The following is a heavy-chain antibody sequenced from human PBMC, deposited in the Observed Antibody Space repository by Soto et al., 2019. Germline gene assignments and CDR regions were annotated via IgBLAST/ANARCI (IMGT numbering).Heavy chain of an antibody. D-gene: IGHD2-15*01. J-gene: IGHJ6*02. CDR2: IWYDGSNK. V-gene: IGHV3-33*01. CDR1: GFTFSSYG. Sequence: LRLSCAASGFTFSSYGMHWVRQAPGKGLEWVAVIWYDGSNKYYADSVKGRFTISRDNSKNTLYLQMNSLRAEDTAVYYCARDQYYCSGGSCLYGMDVWGQGTTVTVSS. CDR3: ARDQYYCSGGSCLYGMDV.